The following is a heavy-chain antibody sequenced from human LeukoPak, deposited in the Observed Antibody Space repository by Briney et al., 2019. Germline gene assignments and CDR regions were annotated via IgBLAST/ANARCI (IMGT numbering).Heavy chain of an antibody. D-gene: IGHD6-6*01. CDR2: MYYSGIT. V-gene: IGHV4-59*08. CDR1: GGSISSYY. Sequence: PSETLSLTCKVSGGSISSYYWSWIRQPPGKGLEWIGNMYYSGITNYNPSLKSRVTILVDTSKNQFSLNLTSVTAADTAVYYCARAMSIAARLQTIFDYWGQGTLVTVSS. CDR3: ARAMSIAARLQTIFDY. J-gene: IGHJ4*02.